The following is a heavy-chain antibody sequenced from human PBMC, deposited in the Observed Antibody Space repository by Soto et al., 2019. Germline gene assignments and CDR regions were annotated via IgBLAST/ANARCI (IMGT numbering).Heavy chain of an antibody. V-gene: IGHV1-18*04. Sequence: ASVKVSCKASGYTFSSHGISWVRQAPGQRLEWMGWISVYSGDTNYAQRLQGRVSMTRDIFTSTVYMELWSLRYDDTAVYYCARDKWGLPVPDYHYYAMDFCDQGITVTL. CDR3: ARDKWGLPVPDYHYYAMDF. J-gene: IGHJ6*02. CDR1: GYTFSSHG. D-gene: IGHD7-27*01. CDR2: ISVYSGDT.